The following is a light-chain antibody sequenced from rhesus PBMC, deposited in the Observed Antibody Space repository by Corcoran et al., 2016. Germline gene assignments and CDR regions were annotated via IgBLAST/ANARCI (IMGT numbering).Light chain of an antibody. Sequence: DIQMTQSPSSLSASVGDRVTITCRASQGISHWLAWYQQKPGKAPKVLIYKASSLQSEVPSRFSGSGSGTDFTLNISSLQPEDFGIYFCKQCNSVPWTFGQGTKVEIK. CDR3: KQCNSVPWT. J-gene: IGKJ1*01. CDR1: QGISHW. V-gene: IGKV1-21*01. CDR2: KAS.